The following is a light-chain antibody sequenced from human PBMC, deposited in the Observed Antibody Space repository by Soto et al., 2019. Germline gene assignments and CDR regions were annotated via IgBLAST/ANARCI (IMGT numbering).Light chain of an antibody. CDR1: SSDVGGYNY. J-gene: IGLJ1*01. V-gene: IGLV2-14*01. CDR2: EVS. Sequence: QSALTQPASVSGSPGQSITISCTGTSSDVGGYNYVSWYQQHPGKAPKLMIYEVSNRPSGVSNRFSGSKSGNTASLTISGLQAEDEADYYCSSYTSRSTLYVFGTGTQVNVL. CDR3: SSYTSRSTLYV.